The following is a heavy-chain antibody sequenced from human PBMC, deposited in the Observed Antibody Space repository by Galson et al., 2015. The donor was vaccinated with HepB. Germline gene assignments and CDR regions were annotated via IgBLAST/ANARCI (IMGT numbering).Heavy chain of an antibody. CDR2: IKSKTDGETT. CDR1: W. D-gene: IGHD2-8*02. J-gene: IGHJ5*02. Sequence: WMTWVRQAPGMGLEWVGRIKSKTDGETTDYAAPVKGRFTISRDDSKNRFYLQMNSLKTEDTAVYYCTTDVYYSTYWSWLDPWGQGTLVTVSS. CDR3: TTDVYYSTYWSWLDP. V-gene: IGHV3-15*01.